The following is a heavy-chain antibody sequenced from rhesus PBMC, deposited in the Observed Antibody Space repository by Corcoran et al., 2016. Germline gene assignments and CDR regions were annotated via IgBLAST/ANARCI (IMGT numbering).Heavy chain of an antibody. CDR2: IYGGGGNT. CDR3: VRRGCSDGDCSHWSLDV. CDR1: GDSINSNYW. V-gene: IGHV4-93*02. Sequence: QVQLQESGPAVVRPSETLSLTCAVSGDSINSNYWWTWVRQSPEKGLGWMGTIYGGGGNTFYSSSLTSRITISMDVSKNQLSLRLSSVTVADTAVYYCVRRGCSDGDCSHWSLDVWGRGVLVTVSS. D-gene: IGHD2-33*01. J-gene: IGHJ5-2*02.